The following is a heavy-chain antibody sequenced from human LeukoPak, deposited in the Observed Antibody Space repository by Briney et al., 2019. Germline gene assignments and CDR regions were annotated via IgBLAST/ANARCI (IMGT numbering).Heavy chain of an antibody. CDR1: GFTFSSYG. V-gene: IGHV3-30*02. CDR2: IRYDGSNK. J-gene: IGHJ6*03. D-gene: IGHD6-19*01. CDR3: ARETVAGTYYYYYYMDV. Sequence: TGGSLRLSCAASGFTFSSYGMHWVRQAPGKGLEWVAFIRYDGSNKYYADSVKGRFTISRDNSKNTLYLQMNSLRAEDTAVYYCARETVAGTYYYYYYMDVWGKGTTVTTSS.